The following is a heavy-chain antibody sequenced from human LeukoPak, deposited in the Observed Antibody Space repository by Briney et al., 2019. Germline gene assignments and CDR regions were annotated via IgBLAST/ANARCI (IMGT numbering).Heavy chain of an antibody. Sequence: GASVKVSCKXSGYTFTGYYMHWVRQAPGQGLEWMGRINPNSGGTNYAQKFQGRVTMTRDTSISTAYMELSRLRSDDTAVYYCARVLRAAAGTIDYWGQGTLVTVSS. CDR1: GYTFTGYY. V-gene: IGHV1-2*06. J-gene: IGHJ4*02. D-gene: IGHD6-13*01. CDR2: INPNSGGT. CDR3: ARVLRAAAGTIDY.